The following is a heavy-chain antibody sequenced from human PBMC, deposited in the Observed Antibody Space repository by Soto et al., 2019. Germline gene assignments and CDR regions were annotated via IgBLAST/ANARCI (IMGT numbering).Heavy chain of an antibody. Sequence: QEQLVQSGAEVKKPGASVKVSCKTSGYTFSDYDINWVRQATGQGLEWIGWMNPNSGETGYAQKFQGRDTMTRSVSLTTAELELSSLRSEDTAGYYCARVAVAARPRWYNWFDPWGQGTLVTVSS. CDR3: ARVAVAARPRWYNWFDP. V-gene: IGHV1-8*02. J-gene: IGHJ5*02. CDR2: MNPNSGET. CDR1: GYTFSDYD. D-gene: IGHD2-15*01.